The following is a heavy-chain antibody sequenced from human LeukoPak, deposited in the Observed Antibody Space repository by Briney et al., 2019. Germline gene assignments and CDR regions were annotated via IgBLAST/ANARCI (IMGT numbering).Heavy chain of an antibody. V-gene: IGHV4-34*01. CDR1: GGSFSGYY. J-gene: IGHJ1*01. CDR2: INHSGST. Sequence: SETLSLTCAVYGGSFSGYYWSWIRQPPGKGLEWIGEINHSGSTNYNPSLKNRVTISVDTSKNQFSLKLSSVTAADTAVYYCARDAYYYGSGSYSPFQHWGQGTLVTVSS. D-gene: IGHD3-10*01. CDR3: ARDAYYYGSGSYSPFQH.